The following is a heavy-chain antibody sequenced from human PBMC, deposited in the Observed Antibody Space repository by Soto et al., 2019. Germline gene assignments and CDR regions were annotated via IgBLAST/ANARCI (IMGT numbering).Heavy chain of an antibody. CDR1: GFTFSSPG. D-gene: IGHD4-17*01. CDR3: ANHGGFDF. Sequence: EGQLLQSGGGLVQAGESLRLSCAASGFTFSSPGMSWVRQAPGKGLEWVSSISIRGDYRYYADSVKGRFTISRDNSKNTLYLQMSSLTAEDTALYYCANHGGFDFWGQGTMVAVSS. J-gene: IGHJ3*01. CDR2: ISIRGDYR. V-gene: IGHV3-23*01.